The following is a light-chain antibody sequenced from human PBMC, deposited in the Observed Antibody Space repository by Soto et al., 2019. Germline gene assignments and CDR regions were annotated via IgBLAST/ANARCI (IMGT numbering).Light chain of an antibody. CDR3: QQYSSHRT. CDR1: QSISSW. J-gene: IGKJ1*01. Sequence: DIRMTQSHSTLSASVGDRVTSTCWASQSISSWLAWYQQKPGNSPKVLIYDASTLERGVPSRLSGSGSGTEFTLPISGLQADDFATYYCQQYSSHRTFGQGTKVDIK. CDR2: DAS. V-gene: IGKV1-5*01.